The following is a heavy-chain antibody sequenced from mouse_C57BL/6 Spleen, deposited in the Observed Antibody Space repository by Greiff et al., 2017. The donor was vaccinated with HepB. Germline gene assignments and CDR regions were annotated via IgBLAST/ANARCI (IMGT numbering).Heavy chain of an antibody. CDR2: LYIGNGYT. CDR3: ARGVITTLVATNVDY. Sequence: QLQQSGAELLRPGSSVKMSCKPSGYTFTSSGITWVKQRPGQGLEWIGYLYIGNGYTEYNEKFKGKATLTSDTSTSTAYMQLSSLTSEDSAIYFCARGVITTLVATNVDYWGQGTTLTVSS. CDR1: GYTFTSSG. D-gene: IGHD1-1*01. V-gene: IGHV1-58*01. J-gene: IGHJ2*01.